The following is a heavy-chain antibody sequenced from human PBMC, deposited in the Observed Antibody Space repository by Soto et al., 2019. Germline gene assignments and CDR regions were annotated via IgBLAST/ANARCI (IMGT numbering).Heavy chain of an antibody. J-gene: IGHJ6*02. D-gene: IGHD3-10*01. V-gene: IGHV3-30*18. Sequence: QVQLVESGGGVVQPGRSLRLSCAASGFTFSSYGMHWVRQAPGKGLEWVAIISYDGSNKYYADSVKGRFTISRDNSKNTLYLQMNSLRAEDTAVYYCAKDRKQLARGYYYYCMDVWGQGTTVTVSS. CDR3: AKDRKQLARGYYYYCMDV. CDR1: GFTFSSYG. CDR2: ISYDGSNK.